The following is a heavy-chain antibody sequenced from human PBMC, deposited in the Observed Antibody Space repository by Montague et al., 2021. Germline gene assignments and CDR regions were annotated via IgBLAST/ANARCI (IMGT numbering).Heavy chain of an antibody. J-gene: IGHJ4*02. D-gene: IGHD2-21*01. CDR2: IKQDGSEK. CDR1: GFTFRNYW. CDR3: ARDQGQGYCGGDCYVGFDY. Sequence: SLRLSCAASGFTFRNYWMSWVRQAPGKGLEWVANIKQDGSEKHYVDSVKGRFTISRDNAKNSIYLQMNSLRAEDTAVYFCARDQGQGYCGGDCYVGFDYWGQGTLVTVSS. V-gene: IGHV3-7*01.